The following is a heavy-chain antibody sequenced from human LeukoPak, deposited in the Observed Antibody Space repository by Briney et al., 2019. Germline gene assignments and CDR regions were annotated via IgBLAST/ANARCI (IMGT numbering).Heavy chain of an antibody. D-gene: IGHD4-17*01. J-gene: IGHJ4*02. CDR2: IRYDGNNK. CDR3: ARDYGDRTFDD. Sequence: SGGSLRQSCSAHGFTFINYRIQWVRQATGMGLERVAFIRYDGNNKYYGDYVKGRFTISRDNSKNTVYLQMNSLRGEATAVYYCARDYGDRTFDDWGQGTLVTVSS. V-gene: IGHV3-30*02. CDR1: GFTFINYR.